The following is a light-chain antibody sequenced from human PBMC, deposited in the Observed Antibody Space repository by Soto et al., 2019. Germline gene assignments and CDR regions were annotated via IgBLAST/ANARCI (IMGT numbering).Light chain of an antibody. Sequence: DIQMTQSPSSLSASVGDRVTITCRASQSISSYLNWYQQKPGKAPKLLIYAASSLQSGVPSRFSGSGSGTDFTLTISSLQPEDFATYYCQQSYSTPPYTFGQGTKPEIK. CDR1: QSISSY. V-gene: IGKV1-39*01. CDR3: QQSYSTPPYT. J-gene: IGKJ2*01. CDR2: AAS.